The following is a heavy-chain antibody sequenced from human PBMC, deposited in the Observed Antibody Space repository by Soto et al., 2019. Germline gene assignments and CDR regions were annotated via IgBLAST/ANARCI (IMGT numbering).Heavy chain of an antibody. CDR3: ARGGGGGLFEQ. Sequence: XGSLRLSCATSGFPFSDYYMSWIRQAPGKGLEWLSHISPKSTYTNYADSVKGRFTISRDNTKSSLFLQMNSLGVEDTAVYYCARGGGGGLFEQWGQGVLVTVSS. CDR1: GFPFSDYY. V-gene: IGHV3-11*06. J-gene: IGHJ4*02. D-gene: IGHD2-21*01. CDR2: ISPKSTYT.